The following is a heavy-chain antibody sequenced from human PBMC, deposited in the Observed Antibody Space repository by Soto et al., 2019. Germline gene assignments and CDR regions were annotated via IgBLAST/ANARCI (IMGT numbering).Heavy chain of an antibody. CDR3: TTAEGWSGREIYYSMDV. D-gene: IGHD3-3*01. V-gene: IGHV3-15*01. Sequence: EVQLVESGGGLVKPGGSLRLSCAASGFTFSNAWMSWVRQAPGKGLEWVGRIKSKTDGGTTDYAAPVKGRFTISRDDSKNTLYLQMNSLKTEDTAVYYCTTAEGWSGREIYYSMDVWGKGTTVTVSS. CDR2: IKSKTDGGTT. CDR1: GFTFSNAW. J-gene: IGHJ6*03.